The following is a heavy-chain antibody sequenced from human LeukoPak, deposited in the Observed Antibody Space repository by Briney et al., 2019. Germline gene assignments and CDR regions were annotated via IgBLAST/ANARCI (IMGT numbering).Heavy chain of an antibody. Sequence: GGSLRLSCVASGFTFSAYSMTWVRQAPGKCLDWVSSISVSGGGTYYADSVRGRFTISRDNSKNTLYLHMNSLRAEDTAVYYCVKDWRDESNCGGDCLQYWGQGTLVTVSS. CDR2: ISVSGGGT. CDR1: GFTFSAYS. J-gene: IGHJ4*02. D-gene: IGHD2-21*02. CDR3: VKDWRDESNCGGDCLQY. V-gene: IGHV3-23*01.